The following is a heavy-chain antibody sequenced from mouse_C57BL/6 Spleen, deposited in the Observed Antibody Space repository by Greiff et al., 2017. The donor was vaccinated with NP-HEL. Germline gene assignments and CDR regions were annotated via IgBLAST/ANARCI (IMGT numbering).Heavy chain of an antibody. CDR1: GFNIKDDY. Sequence: EVQLQQSGAELVRPGASVKLSCTASGFNIKDDYMHWVKQRPEQGLEWIGWIDPENGDTEYASKFQGKATITADTSSNTAYLQLSSLTSEDTAVYYCTTLLIYYDYSYAMDYWGQGTSVTVSS. CDR2: IDPENGDT. CDR3: TTLLIYYDYSYAMDY. D-gene: IGHD2-4*01. V-gene: IGHV14-4*01. J-gene: IGHJ4*01.